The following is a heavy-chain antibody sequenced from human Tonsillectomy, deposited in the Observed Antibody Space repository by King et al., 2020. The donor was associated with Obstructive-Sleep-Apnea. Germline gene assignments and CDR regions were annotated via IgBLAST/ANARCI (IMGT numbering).Heavy chain of an antibody. CDR2: ISWNSGSI. J-gene: IGHJ6*02. Sequence: VQLVESGGGLVQPGRSLRLSCAASGFTFDDYAMHWVRQAPGKGLEWVSGISWNSGSIGYADSVKGRFTISRDNAKNSLYLQMNSLRAEDTALYYCAKDMIIATTDYYGMDVWGQGTTVTVSS. CDR3: AKDMIIATTDYYGMDV. V-gene: IGHV3-9*01. CDR1: GFTFDDYA. D-gene: IGHD3-22*01.